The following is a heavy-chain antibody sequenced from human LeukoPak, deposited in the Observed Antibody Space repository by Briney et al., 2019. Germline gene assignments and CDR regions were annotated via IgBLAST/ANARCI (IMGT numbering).Heavy chain of an antibody. CDR3: AKDLGMIVVVAIDY. D-gene: IGHD3-22*01. V-gene: IGHV3-9*03. CDR1: GFTFDDYA. Sequence: SGGSLRLSCAASGFTFDDYAMHWVRQAPGKGLEWVSGISWNSGSIGYADSVKGRFTISRDNAKNSLYLQMNSLRAEDMALYYCAKDLGMIVVVAIDYWGQGTLVTVSS. CDR2: ISWNSGSI. J-gene: IGHJ4*02.